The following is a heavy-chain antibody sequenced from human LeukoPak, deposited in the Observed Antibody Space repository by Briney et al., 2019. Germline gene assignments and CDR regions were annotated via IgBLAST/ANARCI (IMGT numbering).Heavy chain of an antibody. CDR1: GGSISSYY. CDR2: IHYSGST. J-gene: IGHJ4*02. CDR3: ARLKALGPYYFDY. V-gene: IGHV4-59*12. Sequence: SETLSLTCTVSGGSISSYYWSWIRQLPGKGLEWIGYIHYSGSTNYNPSLKSRVTISVDKSKNQFSLKLSSVTAADTAVYYCARLKALGPYYFDYWGQGTLVTVSS. D-gene: IGHD3-16*01.